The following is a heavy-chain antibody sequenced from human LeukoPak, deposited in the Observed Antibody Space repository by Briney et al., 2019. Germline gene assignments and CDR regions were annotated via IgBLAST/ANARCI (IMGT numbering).Heavy chain of an antibody. CDR1: GFTFSGYG. Sequence: PGGSLRLSCAASGFTFSGYGMHWVRQAPGKGLEWVAVISYDGSNKYYADSVKGRFTISRDNSKNTLYLQMNSLRAEDTAVYYCAKEGLHYDILTGSIYYYGMDVWGQGTTVTVSS. D-gene: IGHD3-9*01. CDR3: AKEGLHYDILTGSIYYYGMDV. J-gene: IGHJ6*02. CDR2: ISYDGSNK. V-gene: IGHV3-30*18.